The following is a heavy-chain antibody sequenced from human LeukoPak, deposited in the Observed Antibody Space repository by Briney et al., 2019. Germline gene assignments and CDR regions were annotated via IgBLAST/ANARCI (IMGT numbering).Heavy chain of an antibody. CDR3: ARDNKGFDY. D-gene: IGHD1/OR15-1a*01. J-gene: IGHJ4*02. CDR2: ISSSSSTI. Sequence: GGSLRLSCAASGFTFSSYSMNWVRRAPGKGLEWVSYISSSSSTIYYADSVKGRFTISRDNAKNSLYLQMNSLRAEDTAVYYCARDNKGFDYWGQGTLVTVSS. V-gene: IGHV3-48*01. CDR1: GFTFSSYS.